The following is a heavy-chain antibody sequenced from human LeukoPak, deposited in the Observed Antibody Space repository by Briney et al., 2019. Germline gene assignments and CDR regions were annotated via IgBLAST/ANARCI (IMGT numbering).Heavy chain of an antibody. D-gene: IGHD1-26*01. V-gene: IGHV4-39*07. J-gene: IGHJ5*02. CDR2: IYYSGST. CDR1: GASVSGSPYY. Sequence: SETLSLTCTVSGASVSGSPYYWGWIRQPPGKGLEWIGSIYYSGSTYYNPSLKSRVTISVDTSKNQFSLKLSSVTAADTAVYYCARAGGATENWFDPWGQGTLVTVSS. CDR3: ARAGGATENWFDP.